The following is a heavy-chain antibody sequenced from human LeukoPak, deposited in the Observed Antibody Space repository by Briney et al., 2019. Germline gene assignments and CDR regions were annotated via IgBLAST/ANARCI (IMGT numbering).Heavy chain of an antibody. D-gene: IGHD3-9*01. J-gene: IGHJ4*02. CDR1: GGSISSSSYY. Sequence: SETLSLTCTVSGGSISSSSYYWGWIRQPPGKGLEWIGSIYYSGSTYYNPSLKSRVTISVDTSKNQFSLKLSSVTAADTAVYYCATHLRYFDWLPPPTSSYFDYWGQGTLVTVSS. V-gene: IGHV4-39*01. CDR3: ATHLRYFDWLPPPTSSYFDY. CDR2: IYYSGST.